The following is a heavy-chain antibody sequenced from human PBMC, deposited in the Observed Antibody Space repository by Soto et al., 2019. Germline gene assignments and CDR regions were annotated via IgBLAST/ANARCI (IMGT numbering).Heavy chain of an antibody. CDR3: AKDLGLDTAMVWSGYMDV. D-gene: IGHD5-18*01. V-gene: IGHV3-9*01. CDR1: GFTFDDYA. J-gene: IGHJ6*03. CDR2: ISWNSGSI. Sequence: GGSLRLSCAASGFTFDDYAMHWVRQAPGKGLEWVSGISWNSGSIGYADSVKGRFTISRDNAKNSLYLQMNSLRAEDTALYYCAKDLGLDTAMVWSGYMDVWGKGTTVTVSS.